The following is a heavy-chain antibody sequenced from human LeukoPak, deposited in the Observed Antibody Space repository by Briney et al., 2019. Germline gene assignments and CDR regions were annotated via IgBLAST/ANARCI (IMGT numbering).Heavy chain of an antibody. CDR1: GYTFTSYG. D-gene: IGHD3-9*01. CDR2: ISAYNGNT. J-gene: IGHJ6*04. V-gene: IGHV1-18*01. Sequence: ASVKVSCKASGYTFTSYGISWVRQAPGQGLEWMGWISAYNGNTNYAQKLQGRVTMTTDTSTSTAYMELRSLRSDDTAVYYCARNLLRYFDWPIGSSGMDVWGKGTTVTVSS. CDR3: ARNLLRYFDWPIGSSGMDV.